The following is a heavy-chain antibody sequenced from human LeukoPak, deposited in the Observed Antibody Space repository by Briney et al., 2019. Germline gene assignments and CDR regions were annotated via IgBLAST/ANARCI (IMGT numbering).Heavy chain of an antibody. J-gene: IGHJ4*02. CDR3: ERGGYNYGYPSYYFDY. D-gene: IGHD5-18*01. V-gene: IGHV3-53*01. CDR2: IYGGGTT. CDR1: GFTVSSNY. Sequence: GGSLRLSCAASGFTVSSNYMSWVRQAPGQGLEWVSVIYGGGTTSYADSVKGRFTISRDNSKNTLYLQVNSLRAEDTAVYYCERGGYNYGYPSYYFDYWGQGTLVTVSS.